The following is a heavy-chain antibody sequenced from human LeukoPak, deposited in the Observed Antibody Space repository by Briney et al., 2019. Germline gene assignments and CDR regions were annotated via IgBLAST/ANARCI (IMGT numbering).Heavy chain of an antibody. CDR1: GGSFSGYY. CDR2: INHSGST. J-gene: IGHJ6*03. CDR3: ARDSREQWLVGRDYMDV. Sequence: SETLSLTCAVYGGSFSGYYWSWIRQPPGKGLEWIGEINHSGSTNYNPSLKSRVTISVDTSKNQFSLKLSSVTAADTAVYYCARDSREQWLVGRDYMDVWGKGTTVTVSS. V-gene: IGHV4-34*01. D-gene: IGHD6-19*01.